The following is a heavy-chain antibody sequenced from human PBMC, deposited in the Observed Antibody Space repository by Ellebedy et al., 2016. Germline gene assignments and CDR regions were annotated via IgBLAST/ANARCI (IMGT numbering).Heavy chain of an antibody. CDR2: IIPMLGLA. D-gene: IGHD6-13*01. CDR1: GGTFSSDI. J-gene: IGHJ6*02. V-gene: IGHV1-69*02. CDR3: ARGGYSPNYGMDV. Sequence: ASVKVSCKASGGTFSSDIINWVRQAPGQGLEWMGRIIPMLGLANYAQKFQVRVTITADKSTSTAYMELSSLRSEDTAVYYCARGGYSPNYGMDVWGQGTTVTVSS.